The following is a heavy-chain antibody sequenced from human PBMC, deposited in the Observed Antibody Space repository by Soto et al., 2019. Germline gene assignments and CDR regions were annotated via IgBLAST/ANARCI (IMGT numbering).Heavy chain of an antibody. CDR3: ARTSPRGSGTWFDP. Sequence: QVQLQESGPGLVKPSQTQSLTCIVSGGSISSDDYYWSWIRQPPGKGLEWIGYIYHSGSSYYNPSLKSRVTISIDTSKNQLSLKLSSVTAADTAVYYCARTSPRGSGTWFDPWGQGTLVTVSS. D-gene: IGHD3-10*01. J-gene: IGHJ5*02. CDR2: IYHSGSS. CDR1: GGSISSDDYY. V-gene: IGHV4-30-4*01.